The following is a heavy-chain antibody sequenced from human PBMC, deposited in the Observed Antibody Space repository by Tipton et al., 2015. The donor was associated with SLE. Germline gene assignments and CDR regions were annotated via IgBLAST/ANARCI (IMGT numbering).Heavy chain of an antibody. J-gene: IGHJ3*02. D-gene: IGHD1-1*01. CDR1: GGSISNYY. Sequence: TLSLTCSVSGGSISNYYWSWIRQPPGKGLEWLAYIYYSGSTNYNPSLKSRVTISVDTSKNQVSLNLASVTAADAAVYYCARGEPEGLTTNTFDIWGQGTEVTVVS. CDR2: IYYSGST. CDR3: ARGEPEGLTTNTFDI. V-gene: IGHV4-59*01.